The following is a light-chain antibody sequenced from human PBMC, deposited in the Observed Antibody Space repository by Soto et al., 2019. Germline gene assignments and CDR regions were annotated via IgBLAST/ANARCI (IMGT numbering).Light chain of an antibody. CDR3: KQYRTSPPTWT. CDR2: SSS. V-gene: IGKV3-20*01. Sequence: ELVLTQSPGTLSLSPGDRATLSCRASQSVSSTYLAWYQQRPGQAPRLLIYSSSSRASGIPDRFSGSGSGTDFTLTISRLEPEDFAVYYCKQYRTSPPTWTFGQGNKVEIK. J-gene: IGKJ1*01. CDR1: QSVSSTY.